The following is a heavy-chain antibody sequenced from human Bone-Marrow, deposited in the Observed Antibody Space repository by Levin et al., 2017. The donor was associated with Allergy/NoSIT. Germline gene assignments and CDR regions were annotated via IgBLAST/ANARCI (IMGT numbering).Heavy chain of an antibody. D-gene: IGHD2-8*02. CDR1: GASISSGGYY. Sequence: LRLSCTVSGASISSGGYYYHWIRQLPGKGLEWIGYVYYSGSTQYNPSLKSRISMTADSFENQFSLTLKSVTAADTAVYYCARDARYSTASAFDHWGQGILVTVSS. CDR3: ARDARYSTASAFDH. CDR2: VYYSGST. V-gene: IGHV4-31*03. J-gene: IGHJ5*02.